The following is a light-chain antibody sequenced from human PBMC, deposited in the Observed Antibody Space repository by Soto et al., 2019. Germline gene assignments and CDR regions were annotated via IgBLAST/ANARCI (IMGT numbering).Light chain of an antibody. J-gene: IGKJ5*01. CDR2: GAS. V-gene: IGKV3-20*01. Sequence: EIVLTQSPGTLSLSPGERATLSCRASQSVSSSYLAWYQQKPGQAPRLLIYGASSRSTGIPDRFSGGGAGTAVTLPISRLEPGYFVVYYYQQFYTSPPSTFGQGTRLEIK. CDR3: QQFYTSPPST. CDR1: QSVSSSY.